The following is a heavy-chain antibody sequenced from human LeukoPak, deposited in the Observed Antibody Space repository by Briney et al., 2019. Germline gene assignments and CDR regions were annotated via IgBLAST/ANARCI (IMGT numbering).Heavy chain of an antibody. CDR1: GFTFSSYA. D-gene: IGHD3-22*01. Sequence: PGGSLRLSCAASGFTFSSYAMSWVRQAPGKGLEWVAAISGSGGSTYYEDSVKGRFTISRDNSKNTMYLQLNSLRAEDTAVYYCAKSGDSSGYCWFDPWGQGTLVTVSS. V-gene: IGHV3-23*01. J-gene: IGHJ5*02. CDR3: AKSGDSSGYCWFDP. CDR2: ISGSGGST.